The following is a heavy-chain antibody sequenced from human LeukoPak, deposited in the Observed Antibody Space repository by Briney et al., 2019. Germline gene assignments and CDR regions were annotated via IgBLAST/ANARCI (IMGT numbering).Heavy chain of an antibody. CDR1: DGSINNYY. CDR2: IYYSGST. Sequence: SETLSLTCSVSDGSINNYYWSWIRQPPGKGLDWIGYIYYSGSTNYNPSLKSRVTISVDTSKNQFSLKLSSVTAADTAVYYCARGGGDWLLWRLEYNWFDPWGQGTLVTVSS. J-gene: IGHJ5*02. V-gene: IGHV4-59*01. D-gene: IGHD3/OR15-3a*01. CDR3: ARGGGDWLLWRLEYNWFDP.